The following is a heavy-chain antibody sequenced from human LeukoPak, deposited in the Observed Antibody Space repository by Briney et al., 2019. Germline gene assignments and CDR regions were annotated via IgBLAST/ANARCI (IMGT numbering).Heavy chain of an antibody. CDR1: GFTFSSYS. CDR3: ARERGMGS. D-gene: IGHD3-16*01. V-gene: IGHV3-7*05. Sequence: PGGSLRLSCAASGFTFSSYSMNWVRQAPGKGLEWVANIKQDGSEKYYVDSVKGRFTISRDNAKNSLYLQMNSLRAEDTAVYYCARERGMGSWGQGTLVTVSS. J-gene: IGHJ5*02. CDR2: IKQDGSEK.